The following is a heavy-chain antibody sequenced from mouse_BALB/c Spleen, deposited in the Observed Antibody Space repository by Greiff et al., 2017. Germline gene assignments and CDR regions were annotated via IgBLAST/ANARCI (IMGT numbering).Heavy chain of an antibody. D-gene: IGHD2-1*01. CDR3: AKGGNYPFAY. J-gene: IGHJ3*01. CDR2: ISYSGST. CDR1: GYSITSDYA. Sequence: EVMLVESGPGLVKPSQSLSLTCTVTGYSITSDYAWNWIRQFPGNKLEWMGYISYSGSTSYNPSLKSRISITRDTSKNQFFLQLNSVTTEDTATYYCAKGGNYPFAYCGQGTLVTVSA. V-gene: IGHV3-2*02.